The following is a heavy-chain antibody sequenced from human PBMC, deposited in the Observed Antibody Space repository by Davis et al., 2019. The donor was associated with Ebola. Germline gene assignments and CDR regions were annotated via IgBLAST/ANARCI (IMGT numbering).Heavy chain of an antibody. D-gene: IGHD2-2*01. Sequence: GGSLRLSCAASGFTFSSYWMSWVRQAPGKGLEWVANIKQDGSEKYYVDSVKGRFTISRDNSKNTLYLQMNSLRAEDTAVYYCAKVRGQLPTHDAFDIWGQGTMVTVSS. J-gene: IGHJ3*02. CDR3: AKVRGQLPTHDAFDI. CDR2: IKQDGSEK. V-gene: IGHV3-7*03. CDR1: GFTFSSYW.